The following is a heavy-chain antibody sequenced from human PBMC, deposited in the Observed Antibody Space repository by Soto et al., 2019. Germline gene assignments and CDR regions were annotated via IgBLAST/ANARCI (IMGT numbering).Heavy chain of an antibody. CDR1: GFTFSSYE. CDR2: VSSSGSTI. Sequence: PGGSLRLSCAASGFTFSSYEMNWVRQAPGKGLEWVSYVSSSGSTIYYADSVKGRFTISRGNAKNSLYLQMNSLRAEDTAVYYCAKDLSLPAPPYYYYGMDVWGQGTTVTVSS. CDR3: AKDLSLPAPPYYYYGMDV. V-gene: IGHV3-48*03. J-gene: IGHJ6*02. D-gene: IGHD2-2*01.